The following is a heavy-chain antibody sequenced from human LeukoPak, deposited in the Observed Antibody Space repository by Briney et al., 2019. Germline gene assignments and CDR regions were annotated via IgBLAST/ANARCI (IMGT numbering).Heavy chain of an antibody. D-gene: IGHD1-26*01. V-gene: IGHV3-9*01. Sequence: GGSLRLSCAAPGFTFGDYAMHWVRQAPGKGLEWVSGISWNSDKVGYADSVKGRFTISRDNARNYLFLQMSSLRAEDTAFYYCAKGGSYSPWGQGTLVTVSS. J-gene: IGHJ5*02. CDR3: AKGGSYSP. CDR2: ISWNSDKV. CDR1: GFTFGDYA.